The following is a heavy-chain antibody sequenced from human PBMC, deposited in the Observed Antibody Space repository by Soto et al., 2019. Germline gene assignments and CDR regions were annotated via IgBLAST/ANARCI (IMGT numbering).Heavy chain of an antibody. CDR2: IGGSGGNT. J-gene: IGHJ4*02. CDR3: ARVASDYINSADH. D-gene: IGHD4-4*01. CDR1: GFIFNAYA. Sequence: EVQLLESGGGLVQPGGSLRLSCAASGFIFNAYAMTWVRQAPGKWLEWVSAIGGSGGNTYYAASFKGLFTISRDNSKDKVDLEMNRLRVDDTAVYFCARVASDYINSADHWGQGILVTVSS. V-gene: IGHV3-23*01.